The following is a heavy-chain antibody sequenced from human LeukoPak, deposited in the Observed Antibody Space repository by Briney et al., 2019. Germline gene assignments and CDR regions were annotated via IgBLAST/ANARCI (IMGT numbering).Heavy chain of an antibody. CDR1: EFTFSSYW. J-gene: IGHJ5*02. D-gene: IGHD3-22*01. Sequence: GGSLRLSCAASEFTFSSYWMHWVRQAPGKGLVWVSRINSDGSSTSYADSMKGRFTISRDNAKNTLYLQMNSLRAEDTAVYYCARAYYYDSSGPNWFDPWGQGTLVTVSS. V-gene: IGHV3-74*01. CDR3: ARAYYYDSSGPNWFDP. CDR2: INSDGSST.